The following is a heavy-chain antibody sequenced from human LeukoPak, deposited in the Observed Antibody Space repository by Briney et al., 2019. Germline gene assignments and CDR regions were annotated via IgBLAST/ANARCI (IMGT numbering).Heavy chain of an antibody. CDR2: IKQDGSEK. J-gene: IGHJ6*03. Sequence: GGSLRLSCAASGFTFSSYWMSWVRQAPGKGLEWVANIKQDGSEKHYVDSVKGRFTISRDNAKNSLYLQMNSLRAEDTAVYYCAREKETLLSITMVRGLIRRHYYMDVWGKGTTVTIFS. CDR1: GFTFSSYW. D-gene: IGHD3-10*01. CDR3: AREKETLLSITMVRGLIRRHYYMDV. V-gene: IGHV3-7*01.